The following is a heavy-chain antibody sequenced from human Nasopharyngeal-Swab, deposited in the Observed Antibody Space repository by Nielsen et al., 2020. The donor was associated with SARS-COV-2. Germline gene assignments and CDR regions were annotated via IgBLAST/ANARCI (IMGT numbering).Heavy chain of an antibody. CDR2: IYPGDSDT. Sequence: GESLKISCKGSGYSFTSYWISWVRQMPGKGLEWMGIIYPGDSDTRYSPSFQGQVTISADKSISTAYLQWSSLKASDTAMYYCARPYCSSTSCPNWFDPWGQGTLVTVSS. J-gene: IGHJ5*02. CDR1: GYSFTSYW. D-gene: IGHD2-2*01. CDR3: ARPYCSSTSCPNWFDP. V-gene: IGHV5-51*01.